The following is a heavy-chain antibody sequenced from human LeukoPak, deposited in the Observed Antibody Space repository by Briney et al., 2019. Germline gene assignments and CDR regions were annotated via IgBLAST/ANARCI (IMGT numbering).Heavy chain of an antibody. CDR1: GGSFSGYY. CDR3: ARGRQDVTMIVVVMTAVSYYLDV. CDR2: MNPSGST. V-gene: IGHV4-34*01. Sequence: PSETLSLTCAVYGGSFSGYYWTWIRQTPGKGLEWIGEMNPSGSTNYNPSLKSRVTISVDTSKNQFSLKLGSVTAADTAVYYCARGRQDVTMIVVVMTAVSYYLDVWGKGTTVTVS. J-gene: IGHJ6*03. D-gene: IGHD3-22*01.